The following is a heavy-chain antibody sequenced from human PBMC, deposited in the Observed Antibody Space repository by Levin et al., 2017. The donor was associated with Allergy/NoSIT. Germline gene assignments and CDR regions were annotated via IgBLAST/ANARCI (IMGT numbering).Heavy chain of an antibody. V-gene: IGHV3-21*01. J-gene: IGHJ4*02. CDR1: GFTFSSYS. CDR3: ARDEVGVVGATCDY. Sequence: GESLKISCAASGFTFSSYSMNWVRQAPGKGLEWVSSISSSSSYIYYADSVKGRFTISRDNAKNSLYLQMNSLRAEDTAVYYCARDEVGVVGATCDYWGQGTLVTVSS. D-gene: IGHD1-26*01. CDR2: ISSSSSYI.